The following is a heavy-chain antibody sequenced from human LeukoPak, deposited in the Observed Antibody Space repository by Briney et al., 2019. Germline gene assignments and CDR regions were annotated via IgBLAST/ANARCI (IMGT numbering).Heavy chain of an antibody. Sequence: PSETLSLTCSVSGASISSHYWSWIRQPPGKGLEWIGYIYYSVRTNYNPSLKGRVTISVDMPNNQFSLKMSSVTAADTAVYYCARTGDGYNYYNYYYMDVWGKGTTVTVTS. CDR1: GASISSHY. V-gene: IGHV4-59*11. J-gene: IGHJ6*03. CDR3: ARTGDGYNYYNYYYMDV. D-gene: IGHD5-24*01. CDR2: IYYSVRT.